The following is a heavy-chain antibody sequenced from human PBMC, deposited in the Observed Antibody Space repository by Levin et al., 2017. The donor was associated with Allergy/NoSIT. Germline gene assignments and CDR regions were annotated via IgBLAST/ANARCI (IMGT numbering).Heavy chain of an antibody. CDR2: IKSKTDGGTT. Sequence: GESLKISCAVAGFTFSNAWMSWVRQAPGKGLEWVGRIKSKTDGGTTDYAGPVKGRFTISRDDSKNTVYLQMNSLKTDDTAVYYCTSRIAVAGSSPFLNYWGQGTLVTVSS. J-gene: IGHJ4*02. CDR3: TSRIAVAGSSPFLNY. D-gene: IGHD6-19*01. CDR1: GFTFSNAW. V-gene: IGHV3-15*01.